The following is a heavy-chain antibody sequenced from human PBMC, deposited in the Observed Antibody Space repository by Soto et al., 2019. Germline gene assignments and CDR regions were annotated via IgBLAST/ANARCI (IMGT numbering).Heavy chain of an antibody. Sequence: LRLSCAASGFTFSSYGMLWVRQAPGKGLEWVAVISYDGSNKYYADSVKGRFTISRDNSKNTLYLQMNSLRAEDTAVYYCAKDLSQVHMIAPPEVPFDYWGQGTLVTVSS. D-gene: IGHD3-22*01. V-gene: IGHV3-30*18. CDR1: GFTFSSYG. J-gene: IGHJ4*02. CDR3: AKDLSQVHMIAPPEVPFDY. CDR2: ISYDGSNK.